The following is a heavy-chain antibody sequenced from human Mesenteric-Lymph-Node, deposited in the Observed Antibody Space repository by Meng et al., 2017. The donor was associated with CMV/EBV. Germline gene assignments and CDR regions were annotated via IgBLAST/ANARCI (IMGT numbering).Heavy chain of an antibody. D-gene: IGHD3-3*01. CDR1: GLTFNNYG. CDR2: IRNDGSER. J-gene: IGHJ4*02. Sequence: GGSLRLSCVASGLTFNNYGMHWVRQAPGKGLEWVAFIRNDGSERYFADSVKGRFTISRDNSKDTVYLQMNSLRVEDTAVYYCAKDPNDYDFWSNYSKWAYWGQGTLVTVSS. V-gene: IGHV3-30*02. CDR3: AKDPNDYDFWSNYSKWAY.